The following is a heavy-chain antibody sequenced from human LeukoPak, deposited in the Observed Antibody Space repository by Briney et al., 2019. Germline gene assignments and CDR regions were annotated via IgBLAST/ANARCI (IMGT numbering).Heavy chain of an antibody. CDR3: ATVGATVGGYFDY. J-gene: IGHJ4*02. CDR2: IYHSGGT. D-gene: IGHD1-26*01. V-gene: IGHV4-38-2*01. Sequence: PSETLSLTCAVSGYSISSGYYWGWIRQPPGKGLEWIGSIYHSGGTYYNPSLKSRVTISVDTSKNQFSLKLSSVTAADTAVYYCATVGATVGGYFDYWGQGTLVTVSS. CDR1: GYSISSGYY.